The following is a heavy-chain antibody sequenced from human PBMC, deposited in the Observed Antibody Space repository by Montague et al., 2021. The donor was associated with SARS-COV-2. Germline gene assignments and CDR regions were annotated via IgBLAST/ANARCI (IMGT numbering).Heavy chain of an antibody. V-gene: IGHV3-13*04. CDR3: TRGGTGDRGVAATGFGDY. J-gene: IGHJ4*02. CDR2: TGTAGDT. Sequence: SLRLSCAASGFTFSSYDMYWVRQATGKGLEWVSVTGTAGDTYYPGSVKGRFTISRENAKNSLFLQMNSLRAGDTAVYYCTRGGTGDRGVAATGFGDYWGQGTLVTVSS. CDR1: GFTFSSYD. D-gene: IGHD6-13*01.